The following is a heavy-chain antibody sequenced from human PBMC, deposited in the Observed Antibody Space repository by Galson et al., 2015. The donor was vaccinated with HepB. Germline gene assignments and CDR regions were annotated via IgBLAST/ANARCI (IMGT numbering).Heavy chain of an antibody. D-gene: IGHD6-19*01. CDR3: AKVFPEKTDGWYRQALYYFDS. V-gene: IGHV3-23*01. Sequence: SLRLSCAASGFTFSYYAMSWVRQAPGKGLEWVSAITPSGDNTFSADSMKGRFTISGDNSRNTLFLHMNSLRADDTAIYFCAKVFPEKTDGWYRQALYYFDSWGQGTRVTVSS. J-gene: IGHJ4*02. CDR1: GFTFSYYA. CDR2: ITPSGDNT.